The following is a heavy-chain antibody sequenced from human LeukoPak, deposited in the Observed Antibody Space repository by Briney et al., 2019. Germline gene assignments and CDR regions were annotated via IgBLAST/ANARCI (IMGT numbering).Heavy chain of an antibody. D-gene: IGHD6-13*01. CDR1: GFTFRSYA. CDR3: ARYYRGSWGMDY. CDR2: ISGSGGST. V-gene: IGHV3-23*01. Sequence: PGGPLRLSCAASGFTFRSYAMSWVRQAPGKGLEWVSAISGSGGSTYYADSVKGRFTITRDSSKNTLYLQMDSLRAEDTAVYYCARYYRGSWGMDYWGQGTLVTVSS. J-gene: IGHJ4*02.